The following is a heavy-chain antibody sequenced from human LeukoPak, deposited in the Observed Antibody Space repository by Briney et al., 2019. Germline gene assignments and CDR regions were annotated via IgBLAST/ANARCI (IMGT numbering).Heavy chain of an antibody. J-gene: IGHJ4*02. V-gene: IGHV3-53*01. D-gene: IGHD3-22*01. CDR2: IYSGGST. Sequence: PGGSLRLSCAASGFTFSSYWMSWVRQAPGKGLEWVSVIYSGGSTYYADSVKGRFTISRDNSKNTLYLQMNSLRAEDTAVYYCARDSASYYYDSSGYFDYWGQGTLVTVSS. CDR1: GFTFSSYW. CDR3: ARDSASYYYDSSGYFDY.